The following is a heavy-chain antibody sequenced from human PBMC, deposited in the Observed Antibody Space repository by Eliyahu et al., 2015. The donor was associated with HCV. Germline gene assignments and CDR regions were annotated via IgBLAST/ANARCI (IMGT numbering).Heavy chain of an antibody. V-gene: IGHV3-23*01. J-gene: IGHJ4*02. Sequence: EVQLLESGGGLVQPGGSLKLSCXASGFRSYALXWLRQAPGKGLEWVSSISANGANTYYADSVKGRFTISRDNSKDTLFLQMNSLRPEDTAVYYCANRGGISAPTYWGQGTLVTVSS. D-gene: IGHD2/OR15-2a*01. CDR1: GFRSYA. CDR2: ISANGANT. CDR3: ANRGGISAPTY.